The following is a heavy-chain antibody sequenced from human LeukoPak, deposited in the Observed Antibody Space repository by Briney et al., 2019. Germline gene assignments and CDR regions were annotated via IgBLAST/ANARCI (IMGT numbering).Heavy chain of an antibody. CDR3: AREGGSGWFKNDY. CDR1: GFTFSSYA. V-gene: IGHV3-23*01. Sequence: PGGSLRLSCAASGFTFSSYAMSWVRQAPGKGLEWVSVISGSGGRTYYADSVKGRFTISRDNSKNTLYLQMNSLRGEDTAVYYCAREGGSGWFKNDYWGQGTLVTVSS. J-gene: IGHJ4*02. D-gene: IGHD6-19*01. CDR2: ISGSGGRT.